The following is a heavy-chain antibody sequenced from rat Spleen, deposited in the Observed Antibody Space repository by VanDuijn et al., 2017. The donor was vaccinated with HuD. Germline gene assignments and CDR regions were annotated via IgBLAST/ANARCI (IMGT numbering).Heavy chain of an antibody. Sequence: EVQLVESRGGLVQPGGSMRLSCAVSGFTFTNYDMAWVRQAPTKGPEWVASISFDGSTTYFRDSVKGRFTISRDNTKNTLYLQMNSLRSEDTATYYCTTENYWFAYWGQGTLVTVSS. V-gene: IGHV5-20*01. CDR2: ISFDGSTT. D-gene: IGHD1-10*01. CDR1: GFTFTNYD. CDR3: TTENYWFAY. J-gene: IGHJ3*01.